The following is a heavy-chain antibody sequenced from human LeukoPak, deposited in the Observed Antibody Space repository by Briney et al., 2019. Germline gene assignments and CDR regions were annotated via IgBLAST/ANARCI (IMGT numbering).Heavy chain of an antibody. CDR1: GYTFISYY. J-gene: IGHJ4*02. CDR3: AKVAEMATILPYFDC. D-gene: IGHD5-24*01. CDR2: INPNSGGT. V-gene: IGHV1-2*02. Sequence: ASVKVSCKASGYTFISYYIHWVRQAPGQGLEWMGWINPNSGGTNYAQKFQGRVTMTRATSINTASMELSRLKSDDTAVFYCAKVAEMATILPYFDCWGQGTLVTVSS.